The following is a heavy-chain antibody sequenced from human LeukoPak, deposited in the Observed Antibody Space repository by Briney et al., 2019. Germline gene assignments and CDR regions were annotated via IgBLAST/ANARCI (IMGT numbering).Heavy chain of an antibody. D-gene: IGHD3-22*01. Sequence: ASVKVSCKASGYTFTGYYMHWVRQAPGQGLEWMGWINPNSGGTNYAQKFQGRVTMTRDTSISTVYMELSRLRSDDTAVYYCARASGSGYNYYYYYYMDVWGKGTTVTVSS. CDR2: INPNSGGT. CDR1: GYTFTGYY. J-gene: IGHJ6*03. V-gene: IGHV1-2*02. CDR3: ARASGSGYNYYYYYYMDV.